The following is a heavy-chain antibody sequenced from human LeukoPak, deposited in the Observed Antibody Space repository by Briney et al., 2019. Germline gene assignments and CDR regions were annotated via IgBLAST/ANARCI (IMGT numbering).Heavy chain of an antibody. V-gene: IGHV3-23*01. CDR3: AKDLRTFSSSRYGWFDP. D-gene: IGHD6-13*01. J-gene: IGHJ5*02. Sequence: GGSLRLSCGASGFTFSSYGMSWVRQAPGKGLEWVSAISGTGGRTYYADSVKGRFTISRDNSKNTLNLQMNSLRAEDTAVYYCAKDLRTFSSSRYGWFDPWGQGTLVTVSS. CDR2: ISGTGGRT. CDR1: GFTFSSYG.